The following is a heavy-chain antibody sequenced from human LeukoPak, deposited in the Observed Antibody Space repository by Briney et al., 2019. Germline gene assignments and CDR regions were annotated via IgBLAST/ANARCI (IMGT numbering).Heavy chain of an antibody. CDR3: ARDWEGLGEYWYFDL. CDR1: GYTFTGYY. CDR2: IDPNRGVT. J-gene: IGHJ2*01. Sequence: GASVKVSCKASGYTFTGYYLHWVRQAPGQGLEWMGWIDPNRGVTNYAQKFQGRVAMTRDTSISTAYMELSRLRSDDTAVYYCARDWEGLGEYWYFDLWGRGTLVTVSS. D-gene: IGHD1-26*01. V-gene: IGHV1-2*02.